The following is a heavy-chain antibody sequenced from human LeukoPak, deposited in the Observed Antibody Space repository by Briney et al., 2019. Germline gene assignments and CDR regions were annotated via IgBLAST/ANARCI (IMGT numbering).Heavy chain of an antibody. V-gene: IGHV3-74*01. CDR3: ARGLYSGSYYSDY. J-gene: IGHJ4*02. D-gene: IGHD1-26*01. Sequence: GGSLRLSCAASGFTSRNYWMHWVPQAPGKGLVWVSRINSDGSSTSYADSVKGRFTISRDNTKNTLYLQMNSLRAEDTAVYYCARGLYSGSYYSDYWGQGTLATVSS. CDR1: GFTSRNYW. CDR2: INSDGSST.